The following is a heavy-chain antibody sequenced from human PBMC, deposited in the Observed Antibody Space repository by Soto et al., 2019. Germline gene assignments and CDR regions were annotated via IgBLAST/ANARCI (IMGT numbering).Heavy chain of an antibody. CDR2: IIPIFGTS. J-gene: IGHJ4*02. CDR1: GGNISSYG. Sequence: SGNVSCKAFGGNISSYGISWVLQAPGQGLEWMGGIIPIFGTSNYAQKFQGRVPIPADKSTSTAYMELSSLRSEDTAVYYCASRNYYDSSGYYAVGSSDYWGQATLVTVSS. D-gene: IGHD3-22*01. CDR3: ASRNYYDSSGYYAVGSSDY. V-gene: IGHV1-69*06.